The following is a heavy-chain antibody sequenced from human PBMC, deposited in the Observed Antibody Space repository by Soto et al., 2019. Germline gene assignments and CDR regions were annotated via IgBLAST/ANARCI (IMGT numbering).Heavy chain of an antibody. V-gene: IGHV3-23*01. Sequence: GGSLRLSCAASGFTFSSYAMSWVRQAPGKGLEWVSAISGSGGSTYYADSVKGRFAISRDNAKNTVYLQVNSLRAEDTALYYCAKSVAAAGYYYYYGMDVWGQGTTVTVSS. J-gene: IGHJ6*02. CDR3: AKSVAAAGYYYYYGMDV. D-gene: IGHD6-13*01. CDR1: GFTFSSYA. CDR2: ISGSGGST.